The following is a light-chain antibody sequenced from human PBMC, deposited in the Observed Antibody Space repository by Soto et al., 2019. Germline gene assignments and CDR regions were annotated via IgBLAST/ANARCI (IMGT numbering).Light chain of an antibody. J-gene: IGKJ1*01. V-gene: IGKV3-20*01. Sequence: EIELTQSPGTLSLSPGERATLWCRASQSVSSSYLAWYQQKPGQAPRLLIHGASSRATGIPDRFSGSGSGTDFTLTISRLEPEDFAVYYCQQYGSSPWTFGQGTKV. CDR1: QSVSSSY. CDR3: QQYGSSPWT. CDR2: GAS.